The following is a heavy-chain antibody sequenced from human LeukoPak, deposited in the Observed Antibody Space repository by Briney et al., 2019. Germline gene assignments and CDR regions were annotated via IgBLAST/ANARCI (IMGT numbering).Heavy chain of an antibody. CDR1: GLTLSDAW. J-gene: IGHJ4*02. D-gene: IGHD2-15*01. CDR2: IKSKTDGGTT. Sequence: GGSLRLSCAASGLTLSDAWMSWVRQAPGKGLEWVGRIKSKTDGGTTDYAAPVEGRFTMSRDDSKNTLYLEMNSLKTEDTAVYYCTTYVCSGGSCYYFDNWGQGTLVTVSS. CDR3: TTYVCSGGSCYYFDN. V-gene: IGHV3-15*01.